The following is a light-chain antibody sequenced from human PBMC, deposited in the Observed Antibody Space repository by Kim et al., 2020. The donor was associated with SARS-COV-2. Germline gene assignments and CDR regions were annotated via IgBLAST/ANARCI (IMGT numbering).Light chain of an antibody. V-gene: IGLV3-1*01. Sequence: SYELTQPPSVSVSPGQTARITCSGDKLGEKYTSWYQHKSGQSPVVFIYQDNKRPSGMTERFSGSSYGNTATLTISGTQPMDEADYYCQTWDSTTVIFGGGTQLTVL. CDR2: QDN. CDR1: KLGEKY. CDR3: QTWDSTTVI. J-gene: IGLJ2*01.